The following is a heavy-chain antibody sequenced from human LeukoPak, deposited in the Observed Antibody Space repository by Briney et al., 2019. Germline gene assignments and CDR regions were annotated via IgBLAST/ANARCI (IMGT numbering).Heavy chain of an antibody. CDR3: ERREYQLHHNWFDP. Sequence: VASVKVSCKASGGTFSSYAISWVRQAPGQGLEWMGWISAYNGNTNYAQKLQGRVTMTTDTSTSTAYMELRSLRSDDTAVYYCERREYQLHHNWFDPWGQGTLVTVSS. D-gene: IGHD2-2*01. CDR1: GGTFSSYA. CDR2: ISAYNGNT. V-gene: IGHV1-18*01. J-gene: IGHJ5*02.